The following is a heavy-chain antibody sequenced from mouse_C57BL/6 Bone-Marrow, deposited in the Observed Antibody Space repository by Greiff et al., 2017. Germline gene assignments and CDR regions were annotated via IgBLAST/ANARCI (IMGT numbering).Heavy chain of an antibody. CDR1: GYTFTDYE. Sequence: QVQLQQSGAELVRPGASVTLSCKASGYTFTDYEMHWVKQTPVHGLEWIGAIDPETGGTAYNQKFKGKAILTADKSSSTAYMELRSLTSEDSAVYYCTCPSLLYAMDYWGQGTSVTVSS. J-gene: IGHJ4*01. V-gene: IGHV1-15*01. CDR2: IDPETGGT. CDR3: TCPSLLYAMDY. D-gene: IGHD6-5*01.